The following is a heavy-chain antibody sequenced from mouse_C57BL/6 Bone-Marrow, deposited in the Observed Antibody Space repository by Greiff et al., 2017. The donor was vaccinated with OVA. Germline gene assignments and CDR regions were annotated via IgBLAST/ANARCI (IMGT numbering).Heavy chain of an antibody. D-gene: IGHD2-5*01. CDR3: ARASYYSNPAWFAY. V-gene: IGHV1-81*01. CDR2: IYPRSGNT. CDR1: GYTFTSYG. Sequence: QVQLKQSGAELARPGASVKLSCKASGYTFTSYGISWVKQRTGQGLEWIGEIYPRSGNTYYNEKFKGKATLTADKSSSTAYMELRSLTSEDSAVYFCARASYYSNPAWFAYWGQGTLVTVSA. J-gene: IGHJ3*01.